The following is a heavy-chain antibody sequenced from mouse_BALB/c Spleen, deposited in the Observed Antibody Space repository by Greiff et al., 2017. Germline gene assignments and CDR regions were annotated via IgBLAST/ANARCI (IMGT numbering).Heavy chain of an antibody. CDR1: GFAFSSYD. Sequence: EVKLQESGGGLVKPGGSLKLSCAASGFAFSSYDMSWVRQTPEKRLEWVAYISSGGGSTYYPDTVKGRFTISRDNAKNTLYLQMSSLKSEDTAMYYCASSYAMDYWGQGTSVTVSS. CDR2: ISSGGGST. V-gene: IGHV5-12-1*01. J-gene: IGHJ4*01. CDR3: ASSYAMDY.